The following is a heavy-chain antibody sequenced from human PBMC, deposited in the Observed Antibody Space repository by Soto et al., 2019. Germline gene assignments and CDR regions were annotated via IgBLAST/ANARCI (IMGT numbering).Heavy chain of an antibody. D-gene: IGHD6-19*01. Sequence: GGSLRLSCAISEYSVRRDWMNWVRQAPGKGLEWVSSISSSSTIYYADSVKGRFTISRDNVQNSLYLQMHSLRAEDTAVYYCARERGSGWTFDYWGQGTLVTVSS. CDR1: EYSVRRDW. CDR2: ISSSSTI. V-gene: IGHV3-48*01. CDR3: ARERGSGWTFDY. J-gene: IGHJ4*02.